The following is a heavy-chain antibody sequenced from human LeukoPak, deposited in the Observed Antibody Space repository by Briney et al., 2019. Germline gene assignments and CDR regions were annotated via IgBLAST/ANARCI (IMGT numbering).Heavy chain of an antibody. CDR2: ISSDGNNK. J-gene: IGHJ4*02. V-gene: IGHV3-30*03. CDR3: ARIGYSISWSGDY. Sequence: PGGSLRLSCIASGFTFSSCGMHWVRQAPGEGLEWAALISSDGNNKYYADSVRGRFSISRDNSKNTLYLQMNSLRADDTAVYYCARIGYSISWSGDYWGQGTLVTVSS. D-gene: IGHD6-13*01. CDR1: GFTFSSCG.